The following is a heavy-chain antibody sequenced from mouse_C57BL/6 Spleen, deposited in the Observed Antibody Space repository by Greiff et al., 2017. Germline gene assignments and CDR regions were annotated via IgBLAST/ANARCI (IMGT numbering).Heavy chain of an antibody. J-gene: IGHJ3*01. V-gene: IGHV1-61*01. CDR3: ARRGYSNYEGFAY. Sequence: VQLQQPGAELVRPGSSVKLSCKASGYTFTSYWMDWVKQRPGQGLEWIGNIYPSDSETHYNQKFKDKATLTVDKSSSTAYMQLSSLTSEDSAVYYCARRGYSNYEGFAYWGQGTLVTVSA. D-gene: IGHD2-5*01. CDR2: IYPSDSET. CDR1: GYTFTSYW.